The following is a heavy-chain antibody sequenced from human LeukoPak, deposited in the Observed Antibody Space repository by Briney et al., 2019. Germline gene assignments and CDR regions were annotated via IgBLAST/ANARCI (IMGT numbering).Heavy chain of an antibody. CDR1: GFTFSSYS. J-gene: IGHJ6*02. Sequence: PGGSLRLSCAASGFTFSSYSMNWVRQAPGKGLEWVSYISSSSSTIYYADSVKGRFTISRDNAKNSLYLQMNSLRDEDTAVYYCTRDLRMDYYYVDYYYYGMDVWGQGTTVTVSS. D-gene: IGHD3-10*02. CDR3: TRDLRMDYYYVDYYYYGMDV. CDR2: ISSSSSTI. V-gene: IGHV3-48*02.